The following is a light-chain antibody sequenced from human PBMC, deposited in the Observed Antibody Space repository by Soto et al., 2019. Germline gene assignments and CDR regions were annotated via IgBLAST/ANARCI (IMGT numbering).Light chain of an antibody. J-gene: IGLJ2*01. V-gene: IGLV2-14*01. Sequence: QSVLTQPASVSGSPGQSITISCTGTSSDVDGYNYVSWYQYHPDKAPKLMIYDVNNRPSGVSNRFSGSKSGNTASLTISGLQAEDEADYYCSSFTISRNTVIFGGGTKLTVL. CDR3: SSFTISRNTVI. CDR1: SSDVDGYNY. CDR2: DVN.